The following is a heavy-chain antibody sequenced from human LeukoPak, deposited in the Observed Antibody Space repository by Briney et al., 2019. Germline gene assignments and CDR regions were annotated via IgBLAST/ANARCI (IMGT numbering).Heavy chain of an antibody. Sequence: PSETLSLTCTVSGGSVSSGNYYWSWIRQPPGKGLEWIGFIYYTGSTNYNPSLKSRVTMSVDTSKNQFSLKLSSVTAADTAFYYCASPEVTTATDSSYLHWGQGTLVTVSS. CDR1: GGSVSSGNYY. V-gene: IGHV4-61*01. CDR2: IYYTGST. D-gene: IGHD2-15*01. CDR3: ASPEVTTATDSSYLH. J-gene: IGHJ1*01.